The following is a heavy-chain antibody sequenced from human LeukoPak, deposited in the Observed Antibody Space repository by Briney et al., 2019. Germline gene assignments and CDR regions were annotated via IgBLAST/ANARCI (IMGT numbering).Heavy chain of an antibody. Sequence: ASVKVSCKAPGYTSTSYGISWVRQAPGQGLEWMGWISAYNGKTNYAQKLQGRVTMTTDTSTSTAYMELRSLRSDDTAVYYCAREAIYYDSSGYYDFDYWGQGTLVTVSS. D-gene: IGHD3-22*01. CDR1: GYTSTSYG. CDR2: ISAYNGKT. CDR3: AREAIYYDSSGYYDFDY. V-gene: IGHV1-18*01. J-gene: IGHJ4*02.